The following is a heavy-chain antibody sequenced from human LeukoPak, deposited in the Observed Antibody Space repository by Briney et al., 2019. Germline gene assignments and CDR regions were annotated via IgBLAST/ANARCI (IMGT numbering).Heavy chain of an antibody. Sequence: SVNVSCKASGGTFSSYAISWVRQAPGQGLEWMGGIIPIFGTANYAQKFQGRVTITADESTSTAYMELSSLRSEDTAVYYCARDASSSWYPYYFDYWGQGTPVTVSS. D-gene: IGHD6-13*01. CDR2: IIPIFGTA. CDR3: ARDASSSWYPYYFDY. J-gene: IGHJ4*02. V-gene: IGHV1-69*13. CDR1: GGTFSSYA.